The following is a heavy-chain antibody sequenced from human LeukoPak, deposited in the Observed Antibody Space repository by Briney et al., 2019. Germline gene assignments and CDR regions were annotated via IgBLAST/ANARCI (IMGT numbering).Heavy chain of an antibody. J-gene: IGHJ4*02. V-gene: IGHV3-21*01. D-gene: IGHD2-15*01. CDR3: ARDEGFCSGGSCYLPFDY. CDR1: GFTFSSYS. Sequence: GGSLRLSCAASGFTFSSYSMNWVRQAPGKGLEWVSSISSSSSYIYYADSVKGRFTISRDNAKNSLYLQMNSLRAEDTDVYYCARDEGFCSGGSCYLPFDYWGQGTLVTVSS. CDR2: ISSSSSYI.